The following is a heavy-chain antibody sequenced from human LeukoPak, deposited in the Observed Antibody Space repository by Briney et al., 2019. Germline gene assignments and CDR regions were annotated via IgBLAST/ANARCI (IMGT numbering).Heavy chain of an antibody. CDR2: ISGSGGST. Sequence: GGSLRLSCAASGFTFSSYAMSWVRQAPGKGLEWVSAISGSGGSTYYADSVKGRFTISRDNSKNTLYLQMNSLRAEDTAVYYCAKDRLQLYYYDSSGSHNWFDPWGQGTLVTVPS. V-gene: IGHV3-23*01. CDR1: GFTFSSYA. J-gene: IGHJ5*02. D-gene: IGHD3-22*01. CDR3: AKDRLQLYYYDSSGSHNWFDP.